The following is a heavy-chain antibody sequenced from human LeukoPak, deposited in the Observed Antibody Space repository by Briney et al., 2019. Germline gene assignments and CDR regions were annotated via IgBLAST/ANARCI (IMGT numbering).Heavy chain of an antibody. J-gene: IGHJ1*01. Sequence: SGTLSLTCTVSGGSISSYYWSWIRQPPGKGLEWIGYIYHSGSTYYNPSLKSRVTISVDRSKNQFSLKVSSVTAADTAVYYCARVYSSGSRAFQHWGQGTLVTVSS. V-gene: IGHV4-59*12. CDR2: IYHSGST. CDR1: GGSISSYY. D-gene: IGHD6-19*01. CDR3: ARVYSSGSRAFQH.